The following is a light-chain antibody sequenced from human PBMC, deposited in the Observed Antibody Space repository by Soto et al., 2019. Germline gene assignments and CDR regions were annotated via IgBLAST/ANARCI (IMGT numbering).Light chain of an antibody. V-gene: IGLV1-40*01. CDR2: GNS. CDR3: QSYDTSLSAWV. J-gene: IGLJ3*02. Sequence: QSVLTQPPSVSGAPGQRVTISCTGSSSNFGAGFDVHWYQQFPGTAPKLLIYGNSNRPSGVPDRFSGSKSGTSASLAVTGLQAEDEADYYCQSYDTSLSAWVFGGGTQLTVL. CDR1: SSNFGAGFD.